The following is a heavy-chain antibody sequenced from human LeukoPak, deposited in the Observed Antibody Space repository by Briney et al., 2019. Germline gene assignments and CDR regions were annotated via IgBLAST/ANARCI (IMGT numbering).Heavy chain of an antibody. Sequence: PSETLSLTCTVSGYSISSGYYWGWIRQPPGKGLEWIGSIYHSGSTYYNPSLKSRVIISVDTSKNQFSLKLSSVTAADTAVYYCARDKSDDYVWGSYRYLNWFDPWGQGTLVTVSS. CDR2: IYHSGST. V-gene: IGHV4-38-2*02. CDR3: ARDKSDDYVWGSYRYLNWFDP. CDR1: GYSISSGYY. J-gene: IGHJ5*02. D-gene: IGHD3-16*02.